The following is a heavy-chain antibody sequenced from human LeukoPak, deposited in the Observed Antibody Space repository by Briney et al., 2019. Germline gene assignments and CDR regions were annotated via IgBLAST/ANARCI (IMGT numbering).Heavy chain of an antibody. D-gene: IGHD6-13*01. CDR1: GFPLSNSGVG. V-gene: IGHV2-5*02. J-gene: IGHJ4*02. CDR2: IYWDDDK. Sequence: SGPTLVKPTQTLTLTCTFSGFPLSNSGVGVGWIRQPPGKALEWLALIYWDDDKRYSPSLKSRLTITKDTSRNQVVLTMTNMDPVDTATYYCAHRWVGSSWYWVYFDYWGQGTLVTVSS. CDR3: AHRWVGSSWYWVYFDY.